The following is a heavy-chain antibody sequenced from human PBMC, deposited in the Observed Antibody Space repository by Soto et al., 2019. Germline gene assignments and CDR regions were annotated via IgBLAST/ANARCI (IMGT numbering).Heavy chain of an antibody. CDR1: GFSLSTSGVG. J-gene: IGHJ6*02. CDR3: ARLERSSWYGVWDYYYYGMDV. V-gene: IGHV2-5*01. D-gene: IGHD6-13*01. CDR2: IYWNDDK. Sequence: QITLKESGPTLVKPTQTLTLTCTFSGFSLSTSGVGVGWIRQPPGKALEWLALIYWNDDKRYSPSLKSRLTITKDTSKNQVVLTMTNMDPVDTATYYCARLERSSWYGVWDYYYYGMDVWGQGTTVTVSS.